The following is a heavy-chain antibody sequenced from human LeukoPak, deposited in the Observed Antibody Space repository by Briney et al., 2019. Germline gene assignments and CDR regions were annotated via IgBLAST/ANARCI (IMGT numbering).Heavy chain of an antibody. CDR2: IDYSGST. D-gene: IGHD2-15*01. CDR1: GDSISSSYYY. CDR3: ARDSRYCSGGNCHLRFDY. J-gene: IGHJ4*02. V-gene: IGHV4-39*07. Sequence: SETLSLTCTVSGDSISSSYYYWGWIRQPPGKGLEWIGSIDYSGSTYHNPSLKSRITISVDTSKNQFSLKLSSVTAADTAVYYCARDSRYCSGGNCHLRFDYWGQGILVTVSS.